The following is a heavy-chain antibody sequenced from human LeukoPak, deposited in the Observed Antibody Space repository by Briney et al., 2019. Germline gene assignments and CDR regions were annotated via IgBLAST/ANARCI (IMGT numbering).Heavy chain of an antibody. Sequence: GGSLRLSCAASGFTFDDYAMHWVRQAPGKGLEWVSGISWNSGSIGYADSVKGRFTISRDNAKNSLYLQMNSLRAEDTALYYCAKDSSDDFWSGIYNWFDPWGQGTLVTVSS. CDR2: ISWNSGSI. D-gene: IGHD3-3*01. V-gene: IGHV3-9*01. CDR3: AKDSSDDFWSGIYNWFDP. CDR1: GFTFDDYA. J-gene: IGHJ5*02.